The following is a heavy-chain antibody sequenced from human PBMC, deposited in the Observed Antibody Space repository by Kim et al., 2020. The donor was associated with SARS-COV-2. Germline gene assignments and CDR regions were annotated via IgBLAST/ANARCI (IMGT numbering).Heavy chain of an antibody. CDR1: GFTFSSYA. Sequence: GGSLRLSCAASGFTFSSYAMHWVRQAPGKGLEWVAVISYDGSDKYYADSVKGRFTISRDHSKNTLYLQMNSLRGEDTAVYYCARDPLGDWFPNRSPNFDYWGQGTLVTVSS. J-gene: IGHJ4*02. CDR3: ARDPLGDWFPNRSPNFDY. CDR2: ISYDGSDK. D-gene: IGHD3-10*01. V-gene: IGHV3-30*04.